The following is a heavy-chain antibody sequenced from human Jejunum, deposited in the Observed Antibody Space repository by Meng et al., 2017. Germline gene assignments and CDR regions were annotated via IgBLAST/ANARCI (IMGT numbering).Heavy chain of an antibody. V-gene: IGHV4-39*07. CDR3: ARTFVRGVNDY. CDR2: IYYSGST. Sequence: GSLRLSCTVSVGSISSSSYYWGWIRQPPGKGLEWSGSIYYSGSTYYNPSLKSRVTILVDTSKNQFSLKLSSVTAADTAVYYCARTFVRGVNDYWGQGTLVTVSS. D-gene: IGHD3-10*01. J-gene: IGHJ4*02. CDR1: VGSISSSSYY.